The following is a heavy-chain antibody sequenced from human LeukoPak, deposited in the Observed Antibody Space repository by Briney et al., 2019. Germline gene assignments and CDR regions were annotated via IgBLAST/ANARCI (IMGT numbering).Heavy chain of an antibody. CDR3: ARGGRYMDV. V-gene: IGHV4-59*01. CDR1: GGSITTYY. D-gene: IGHD3-16*01. J-gene: IGHJ6*03. CDR2: IYSRGST. Sequence: SSETLSLTCTVSGGSITTYYWSWIRQPPGKGLEWMGYIYSRGSTNYNPSLKSRVTISVDTSENQLSLKLTSVTAADTAVYYCARGGRYMDVWGKGTTVTVSS.